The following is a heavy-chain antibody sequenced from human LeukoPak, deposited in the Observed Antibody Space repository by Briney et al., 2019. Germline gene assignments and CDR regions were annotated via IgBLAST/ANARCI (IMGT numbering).Heavy chain of an antibody. D-gene: IGHD5-12*01. CDR3: ASARRRGSYYYYYYYMDV. V-gene: IGHV4-59*01. CDR1: GGSISSYY. Sequence: KTSETLSLTCTVSGGSISSYYWSWIRQPPGKGLEWIGYIYYSGSTNYNPSLKSRVTISVDTSKNQFSLKLSSVTAADTAVYYCASARRRGSYYYYYYYMDVWGKGTTVTVSS. CDR2: IYYSGST. J-gene: IGHJ6*03.